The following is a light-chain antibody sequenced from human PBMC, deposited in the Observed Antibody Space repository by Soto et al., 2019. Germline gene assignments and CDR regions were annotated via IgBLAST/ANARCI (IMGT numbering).Light chain of an antibody. CDR1: DNDVGRYSY. Sequence: QSALTQPASVSGTPGQSITITCTGSDNDVGRYSYVSWYQQYPGKTPKLIIYEVRLRPSGISDRFSGSKSGITASLTISGLQPEDEADYYCASNTTDTTRLFGSGTKVTVL. CDR3: ASNTTDTTRL. V-gene: IGLV2-14*01. J-gene: IGLJ1*01. CDR2: EVR.